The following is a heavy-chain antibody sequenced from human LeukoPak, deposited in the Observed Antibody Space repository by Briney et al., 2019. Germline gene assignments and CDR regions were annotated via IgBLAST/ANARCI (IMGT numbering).Heavy chain of an antibody. V-gene: IGHV3-23*01. D-gene: IGHD3-22*01. CDR1: GITLSNYG. J-gene: IGHJ4*02. Sequence: GGSLRLSCAVSGITLSNYGMSWVGQAPGKGLEWVAGISGSGGSTYSADSVKGRFTISRDNPKNTLYLQMNSLRAEDTAVYFCAKRGVVIRVILVGFHKEAYYFDSWGQGALVTVSS. CDR3: AKRGVVIRVILVGFHKEAYYFDS. CDR2: ISGSGGST.